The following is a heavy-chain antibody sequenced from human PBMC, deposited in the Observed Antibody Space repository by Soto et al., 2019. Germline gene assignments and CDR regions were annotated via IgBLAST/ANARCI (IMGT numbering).Heavy chain of an antibody. CDR3: ASQPAPYYYESSGYSYFDY. J-gene: IGHJ4*02. CDR2: ISGSGGST. CDR1: GFTFSSYA. V-gene: IGHV3-23*01. Sequence: GESLKISCAASGFTFSSYAMSWVRQAPGKGLEWVSAISGSGGSTYYADSVKGRFTISRDNSKNTLYLQMNSLRPEDTAVYYCASQPAPYYYESSGYSYFDYWSQGTLVTVSS. D-gene: IGHD3-22*01.